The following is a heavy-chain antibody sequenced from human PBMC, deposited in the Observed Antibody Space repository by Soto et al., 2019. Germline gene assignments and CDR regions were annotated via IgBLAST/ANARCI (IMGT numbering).Heavy chain of an antibody. V-gene: IGHV1-3*01. CDR3: ARGASSVTTFYFEL. D-gene: IGHD4-17*01. J-gene: IGHJ2*01. Sequence: QVQVVQSGAEVKKPGASVKVSCKASGYTFTSYAMHWVRQAPGQRLEWMGWINPDNGNTKNSQKFKGRVTITRDTFASTAYMELSSLRSEDTAVYYCARGASSVTTFYFELWGRGTLVTVSS. CDR1: GYTFTSYA. CDR2: INPDNGNT.